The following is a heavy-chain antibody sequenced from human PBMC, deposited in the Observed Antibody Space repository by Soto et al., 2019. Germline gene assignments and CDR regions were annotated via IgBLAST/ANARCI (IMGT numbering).Heavy chain of an antibody. V-gene: IGHV1-3*01. CDR2: INAGNGNT. Sequence: QVQLVQSGAELKKPGASVKVSCKASGYTFTRYGMHWVRQAPGQRREWMGWINAGNGNTKYSQKFQGRVTITRDTSASTAYMELSSLRSEDTAVYYCARDGYSSGWYGYYYYYYMDVWGKGTTVTVS. J-gene: IGHJ6*03. CDR3: ARDGYSSGWYGYYYYYYMDV. D-gene: IGHD6-19*01. CDR1: GYTFTRYG.